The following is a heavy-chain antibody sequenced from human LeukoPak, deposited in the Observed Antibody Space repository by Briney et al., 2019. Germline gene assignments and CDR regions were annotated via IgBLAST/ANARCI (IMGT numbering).Heavy chain of an antibody. Sequence: SETLSLTCTVSGGSISSYYWSWIRRPAGKGLEWIGRIYTSGSTNYNPSLKSRVTMSVDTSKNQFSLKLSSVTAADTAVYYCARDVPVVPAAYSTYYFDYWGQGTLVTVSS. CDR3: ARDVPVVPAAYSTYYFDY. V-gene: IGHV4-4*07. CDR2: IYTSGST. D-gene: IGHD2-2*01. J-gene: IGHJ4*02. CDR1: GGSISSYY.